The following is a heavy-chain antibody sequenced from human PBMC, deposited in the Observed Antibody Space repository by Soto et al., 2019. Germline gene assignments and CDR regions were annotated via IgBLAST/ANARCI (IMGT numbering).Heavy chain of an antibody. J-gene: IGHJ5*02. V-gene: IGHV4-30-2*02. Sequence: SETLSLTCAVSGGSISSGGYSWSWIRQPPGKGLEWIGYMYHSGSTNYNPSLKSRVTISVDTSKNQFSLKLSSVTAADTAVYYCARPHGGSSGWDNWFDQWGQGTMVTVSS. CDR3: ARPHGGSSGWDNWFDQ. CDR2: MYHSGST. CDR1: GGSISSGGYS. D-gene: IGHD6-25*01.